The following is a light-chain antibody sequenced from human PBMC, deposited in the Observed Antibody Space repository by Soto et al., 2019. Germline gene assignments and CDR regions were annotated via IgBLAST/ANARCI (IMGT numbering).Light chain of an antibody. J-gene: IGKJ3*01. V-gene: IGKV3-20*01. Sequence: EIVLTQSPGTLSVSPGERATLSCRASQSVSSSYLAWYQQKPGQAPRLLVYGASSRATGIPDRFSGSGSGTDFTLTISRLEPEDFVVYYCQQFGSSPFTFGPGTKVDIK. CDR3: QQFGSSPFT. CDR1: QSVSSSY. CDR2: GAS.